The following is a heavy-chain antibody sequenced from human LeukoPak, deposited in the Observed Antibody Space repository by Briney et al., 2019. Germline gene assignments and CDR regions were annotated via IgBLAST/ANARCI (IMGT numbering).Heavy chain of an antibody. CDR2: IDWDDDK. CDR1: GFSLSTSGMC. V-gene: IGHV2-70*11. D-gene: IGHD3-10*01. CDR3: AREGKYYYGSGSYLGTIYYFDY. Sequence: ESGPAPVKPTQTLTLTCTFSGFSLSTSGMCVSWIRQPPGKALEWLARIDWDDDKYYSTSLKTRLTISKDTSKNQVVLTMTNMDPVDTATYYCAREGKYYYGSGSYLGTIYYFDYWGQGTLVTVSS. J-gene: IGHJ4*02.